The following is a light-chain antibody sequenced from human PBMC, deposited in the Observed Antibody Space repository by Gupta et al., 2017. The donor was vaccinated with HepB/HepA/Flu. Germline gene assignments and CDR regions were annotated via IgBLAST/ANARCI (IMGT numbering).Light chain of an antibody. CDR2: KAS. CDR3: QQDDCYMRI. Sequence: DIQMTQSPSTLSASVGDRVTITCRASQPISSWLAWYQQKPGKAPKLLIYKASTLESGVPSRFSGSGSGTEFTLTISSLQSDDFATYYCQQDDCYMRIFGQGTKVEI. CDR1: QPISSW. V-gene: IGKV1-5*03. J-gene: IGKJ2*02.